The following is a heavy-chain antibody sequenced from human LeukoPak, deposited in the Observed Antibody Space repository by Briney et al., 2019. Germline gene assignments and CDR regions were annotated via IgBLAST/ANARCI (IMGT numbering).Heavy chain of an antibody. D-gene: IGHD1-26*01. V-gene: IGHV4-4*07. CDR3: ARTIGNYYWESHFDF. Sequence: PWETLSLTCTVSGGSISDYFWNWIRQPAGKGLEWIGRIYSSGSTHYNPSLKGRATMSVDTPKNHFSLKLSSVTAADTAVYYCARTIGNYYWESHFDFWGQGILVTVSS. CDR2: IYSSGST. CDR1: GGSISDYF. J-gene: IGHJ4*02.